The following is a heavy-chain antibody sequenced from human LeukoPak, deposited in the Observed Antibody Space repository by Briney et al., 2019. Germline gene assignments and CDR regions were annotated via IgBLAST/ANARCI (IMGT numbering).Heavy chain of an antibody. Sequence: ASVKVSCKASGYTFTGYYMHWVRQAPGQGLEWMGWINPNSGGTNYAQKFQGRVTMTRDTSISTAYMELSRLRSDDTAVYYCARGPLTGYYKAREVDYWGQGTLVTVSS. J-gene: IGHJ4*02. CDR3: ARGPLTGYYKAREVDY. D-gene: IGHD3-9*01. V-gene: IGHV1-2*02. CDR1: GYTFTGYY. CDR2: INPNSGGT.